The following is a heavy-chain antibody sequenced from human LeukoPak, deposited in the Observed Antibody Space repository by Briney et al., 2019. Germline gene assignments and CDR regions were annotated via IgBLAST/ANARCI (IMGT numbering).Heavy chain of an antibody. V-gene: IGHV3-48*03. CDR1: GFTFSSYE. Sequence: GGSLRLSCAASGFTFSSYEMNWVRQAPGKGLEWVSYVSSSGSTIYYADSVKGRFTISRDNAKNSLYLEMNSLRAEDAAVYYRARTYYDSSGYAFDYWGQGTLVTVSS. D-gene: IGHD3-22*01. CDR2: VSSSGSTI. CDR3: ARTYYDSSGYAFDY. J-gene: IGHJ4*02.